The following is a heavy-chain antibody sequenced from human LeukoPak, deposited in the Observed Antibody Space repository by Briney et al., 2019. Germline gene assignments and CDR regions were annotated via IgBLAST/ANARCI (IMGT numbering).Heavy chain of an antibody. CDR3: VRDGDDFNFDY. J-gene: IGHJ4*02. Sequence: GGSLRLSCAPSGVTFSSYEMNWVRQAPGNGLEWVSYISSSGSTIYYADSVKGRFTISRDNAKNTLYLQMSSLRAEDTAVYFCVRDGDDFNFDYWGQGSLVTVSS. V-gene: IGHV3-48*03. D-gene: IGHD5-24*01. CDR2: ISSSGSTI. CDR1: GVTFSSYE.